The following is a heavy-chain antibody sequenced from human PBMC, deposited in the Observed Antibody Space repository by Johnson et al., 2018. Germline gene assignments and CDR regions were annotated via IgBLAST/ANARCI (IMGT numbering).Heavy chain of an antibody. CDR3: ARAGRNSSSSYYYYYMDV. D-gene: IGHD6-6*01. CDR1: GFTFSSYS. CDR2: ISSSSSYI. V-gene: IGHV3-21*01. Sequence: VQLVESGGGLVKPGGSLRLSCAASGFTFSSYSMNWVRQAPGKGLEWVSSISSSSSYIYYADSVKGRFTISRDNAKNSLYLQMNSLRAEDTAVYYCARAGRNSSSSYYYYYMDVWGKGTTVTVSS. J-gene: IGHJ6*03.